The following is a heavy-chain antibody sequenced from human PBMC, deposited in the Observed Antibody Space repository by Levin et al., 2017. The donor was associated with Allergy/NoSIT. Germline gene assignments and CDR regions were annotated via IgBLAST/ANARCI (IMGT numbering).Heavy chain of an antibody. D-gene: IGHD3-10*01. CDR1: GYTFTSYG. V-gene: IGHV1-18*01. CDR3: ASDLSNYGSGSYIDY. Sequence: ASVKVSCKASGYTFTSYGISWVRQAPGQGLEWMGWISAYNGNTNYAQKLQGRVTMTTETSTSTAYMELRSLRSDDTAVYYCASDLSNYGSGSYIDYWGQGTLVTVSS. J-gene: IGHJ4*02. CDR2: ISAYNGNT.